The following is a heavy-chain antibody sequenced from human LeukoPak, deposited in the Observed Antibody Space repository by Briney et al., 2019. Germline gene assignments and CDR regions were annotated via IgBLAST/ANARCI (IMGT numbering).Heavy chain of an antibody. CDR1: GFTVSSNY. J-gene: IGHJ4*02. CDR2: IYSGGST. V-gene: IGHV3-66*02. D-gene: IGHD6-6*01. CDR3: ARVPSLIAARKQIDY. Sequence: PGGSLRLSCAASGFTVSSNYMSWVRQAPGKGLEWVSVIYSGGSTYYADSVKGRFTISRDNSKNTLYLQMNSLRAEDTAVYYCARVPSLIAARKQIDYWGQGTLVTVSS.